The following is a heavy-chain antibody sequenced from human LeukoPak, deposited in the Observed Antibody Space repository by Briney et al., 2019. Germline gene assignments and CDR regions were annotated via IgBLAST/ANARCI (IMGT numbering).Heavy chain of an antibody. D-gene: IGHD2-2*02. V-gene: IGHV1-2*06. CDR3: ARVVPAAIRAPNNWFDP. CDR2: INPKSGGT. CDR1: GYTFTGYY. J-gene: IGHJ5*02. Sequence: ASVKVSCKASGYTFTGYYMHWVRQAPGQGLEWMGRINPKSGGTNYAQKFQGRVTMTRDTSISTAYMELSRLRSDDTAVYYCARVVPAAIRAPNNWFDPWGQGTLVTVSS.